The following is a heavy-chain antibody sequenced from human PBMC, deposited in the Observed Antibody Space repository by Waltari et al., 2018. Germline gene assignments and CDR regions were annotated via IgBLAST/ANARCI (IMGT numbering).Heavy chain of an antibody. CDR1: GGSISSGGYY. V-gene: IGHV4-31*01. J-gene: IGHJ3*02. CDR3: ARGGGYRRDRRAFDI. CDR2: IYYSGST. D-gene: IGHD3-16*02. Sequence: QVQLQESGPGLVTPSQPLSLTCTVSGGSISSGGYYWSWIRQHPGKGLEWIGYIYYSGSTYYNPSLKSLVTISVDTSKNQFSLKLSSVTAADTAVYYCARGGGYRRDRRAFDIWGQGTMVTVSS.